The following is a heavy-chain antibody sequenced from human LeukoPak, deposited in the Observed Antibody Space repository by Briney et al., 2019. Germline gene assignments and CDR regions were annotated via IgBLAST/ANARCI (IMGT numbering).Heavy chain of an antibody. J-gene: IGHJ4*02. V-gene: IGHV3-30-3*01. CDR2: ISYDGSNK. CDR3: ASVLRYFDWLLPIDY. CDR1: GFTFSSYA. Sequence: PGRSLRLSCAASGFTFSSYAMHWVRQAPGKGLEWVAVISYDGSNKYYADSVKGRFTISRDNSKNTLYLQMNSLRAEDTAVYYCASVLRYFDWLLPIDYWGQGTLVTVSS. D-gene: IGHD3-9*01.